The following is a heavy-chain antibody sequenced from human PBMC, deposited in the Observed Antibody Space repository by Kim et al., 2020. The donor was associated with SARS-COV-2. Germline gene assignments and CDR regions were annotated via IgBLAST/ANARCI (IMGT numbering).Heavy chain of an antibody. V-gene: IGHV3-11*03. D-gene: IGHD3-22*01. Sequence: GGSLRLSCAASGFNFGDSYMNWIRQAPGKGLEWISYISGSSRFAIYADSVRGRFTVSRDNARNSVYLQMNSLSVEDTAVYYCARNVDYDRYDFKAGIFDSWGQASSVTVSS. CDR3: ARNVDYDRYDFKAGIFDS. CDR2: ISGSSRFA. CDR1: GFNFGDSY. J-gene: IGHJ4*02.